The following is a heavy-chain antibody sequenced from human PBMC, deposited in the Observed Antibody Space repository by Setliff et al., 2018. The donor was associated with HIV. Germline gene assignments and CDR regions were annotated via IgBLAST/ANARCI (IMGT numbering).Heavy chain of an antibody. CDR1: GLTFSNCG. CDR3: AKDKGQKYADY. V-gene: IGHV3-30*02. Sequence: PGGSLRLSCATSGLTFSNCGMHWARRAPGKGLEWVASIRSDGRNKYYADSVTGRFTISRDDSKNTLYLQMNSLRAEDTAVYYCAKDKGQKYADYWGQGTVVTVSS. J-gene: IGHJ4*02. CDR2: IRSDGRNK. D-gene: IGHD3-10*01.